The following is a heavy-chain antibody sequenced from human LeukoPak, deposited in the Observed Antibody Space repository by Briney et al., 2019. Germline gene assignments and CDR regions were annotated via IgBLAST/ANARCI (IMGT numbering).Heavy chain of an antibody. CDR1: GFTFSDSY. CDR2: TSSSSSDT. CDR3: ARGSRTIELGDDY. J-gene: IGHJ4*02. V-gene: IGHV3-11*06. Sequence: GGSLRLSCAASGFTFSDSYMSWIRHAPGKGLEWVSYTSSSSSDTNYADSVKGRFTISRDNAKNSLYLQMNSLRAEDTAVYYCARGSRTIELGDDYWGQGTLVTVSS. D-gene: IGHD5-24*01.